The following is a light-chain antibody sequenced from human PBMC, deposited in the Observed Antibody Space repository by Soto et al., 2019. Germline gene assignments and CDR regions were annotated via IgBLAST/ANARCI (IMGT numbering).Light chain of an antibody. CDR2: DVS. V-gene: IGLV2-11*01. Sequence: QSALTQPRSVSGSPGQSVTISCTGTSSDVAIYNYISWYQQHPGEAPKLMIHDVSERPSGVPDRFSGSKSGNTASLTISGLQAEDEADYYCCSYAGSYTFARSVFGTGTKVTVL. CDR3: CSYAGSYTFARSV. CDR1: SSDVAIYNY. J-gene: IGLJ1*01.